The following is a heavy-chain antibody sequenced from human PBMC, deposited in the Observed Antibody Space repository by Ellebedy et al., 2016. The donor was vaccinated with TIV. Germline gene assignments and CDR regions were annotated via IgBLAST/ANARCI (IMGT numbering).Heavy chain of an antibody. V-gene: IGHV3-23*01. CDR1: GFTFSSYG. CDR2: ISGSGGST. CDR3: AREWVLRYFDWLRSGGMDV. D-gene: IGHD3-9*01. Sequence: GESLKISCAASGFTFSSYGMHWVRQAPGKGLEWVSAISGSGGSTYYADSVKGRFTISRDNSKNTLYLQMNSLRAEDTAVYYCAREWVLRYFDWLRSGGMDVWGQGTTVTVSS. J-gene: IGHJ6*02.